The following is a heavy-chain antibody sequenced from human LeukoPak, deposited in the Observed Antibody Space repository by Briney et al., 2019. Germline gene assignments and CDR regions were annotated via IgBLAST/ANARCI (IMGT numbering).Heavy chain of an antibody. CDR1: GGSISSSNW. V-gene: IGHV4-4*02. Sequence: SETLSLTCAVSGGSISSSNWWSWVRQPPGKWLEWIGEIYHSGSTNYNPSLKSRVTISVDKSKNQFSLKLSSVTAADTAVYYCARDVRGRDYFDYWGQGTLVTVSS. J-gene: IGHJ4*02. CDR2: IYHSGST. CDR3: ARDVRGRDYFDY.